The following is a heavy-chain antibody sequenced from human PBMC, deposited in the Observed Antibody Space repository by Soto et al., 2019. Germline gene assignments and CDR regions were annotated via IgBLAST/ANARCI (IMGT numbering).Heavy chain of an antibody. D-gene: IGHD6-13*01. J-gene: IGHJ3*02. CDR2: ISDATTTL. CDR1: GFTFSNFN. CDR3: ARDRHRSDWYRVPNGFDI. Sequence: GGSLRLSCAASGFTFSNFNMNWVRQAPGKGLEWVAYISDATTTLYYADSVKGRFTVSRDNAKNSLSLQMNSLRDEDTAIYYCARDRHRSDWYRVPNGFDIWGQGTLVTVSS. V-gene: IGHV3-48*02.